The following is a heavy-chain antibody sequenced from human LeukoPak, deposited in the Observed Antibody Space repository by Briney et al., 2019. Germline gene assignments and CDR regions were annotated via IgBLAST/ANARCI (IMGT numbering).Heavy chain of an antibody. Sequence: ASVKVSCKASGYTFTSYDINWVRQATGQGLEWMGWINPNSGGTNYAQKFQGRVTMTRDTSISTAYMELSRLRSDDTAIYYCARYFSEKNIFDIWGQGTMVTVSS. D-gene: IGHD2/OR15-2a*01. V-gene: IGHV1-2*02. CDR3: ARYFSEKNIFDI. CDR2: INPNSGGT. CDR1: GYTFTSYD. J-gene: IGHJ3*02.